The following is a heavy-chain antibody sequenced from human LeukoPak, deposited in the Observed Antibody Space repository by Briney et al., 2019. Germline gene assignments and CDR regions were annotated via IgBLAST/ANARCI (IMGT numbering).Heavy chain of an antibody. Sequence: GGSLRLSCAASGFTFSSNAMSWVRQAPGKGLEWVSGISASGGNTYYADSVKGRFTISRDNSKNTLYLQVNSLRAEDSAVYYCAKGASSGYYYFDYWGQGTLVTVSS. CDR1: GFTFSSNA. D-gene: IGHD3-22*01. CDR3: AKGASSGYYYFDY. V-gene: IGHV3-23*01. CDR2: ISASGGNT. J-gene: IGHJ4*02.